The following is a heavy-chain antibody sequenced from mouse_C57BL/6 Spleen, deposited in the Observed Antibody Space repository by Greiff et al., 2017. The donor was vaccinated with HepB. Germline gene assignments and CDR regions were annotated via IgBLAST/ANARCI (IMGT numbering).Heavy chain of an antibody. Sequence: VQLKESGAELVRPGASVKLSCTASGFNIKDDYMHWVKQRPEQGLEWIGWIDPENGDTEYASKFQGKATITADTSSNTAYLQLSSLTSEDTAVYYCTTGRRKNYFDYWGQGTTLTVSS. CDR2: IDPENGDT. V-gene: IGHV14-4*01. CDR3: TTGRRKNYFDY. J-gene: IGHJ2*01. CDR1: GFNIKDDY.